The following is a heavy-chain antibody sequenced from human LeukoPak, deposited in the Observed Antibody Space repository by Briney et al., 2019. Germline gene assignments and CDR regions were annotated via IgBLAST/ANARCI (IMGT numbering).Heavy chain of an antibody. J-gene: IGHJ4*02. CDR2: IFPGDSHT. Sequence: GESLKISCRGSEYSFTNYWIGWVRQMPGKGLEWMGIIFPGDSHTTYSPSFQGQVTISADKSISTAYLHWSSLKASDTAMYYCARHRDSSSWSPFDYWGQGTLVTASS. CDR1: EYSFTNYW. D-gene: IGHD2-2*01. V-gene: IGHV5-51*01. CDR3: ARHRDSSSWSPFDY.